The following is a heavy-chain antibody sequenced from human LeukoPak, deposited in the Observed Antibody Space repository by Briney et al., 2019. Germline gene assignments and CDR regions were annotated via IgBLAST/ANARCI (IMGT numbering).Heavy chain of an antibody. CDR3: VRHFRYGWNEPFGY. CDR1: GGSMSSSSYY. J-gene: IGHJ4*02. Sequence: PSETLSLTCTVSGGSMSSSSYYWGWIRQPPGKGPDWIGSIYYSGSTYYNPSLKSRVTISVDTAKNQFSLKLRSATAADTAVYYCVRHFRYGWNEPFGYWGQGALVTVSS. V-gene: IGHV4-39*01. CDR2: IYYSGST. D-gene: IGHD1-1*01.